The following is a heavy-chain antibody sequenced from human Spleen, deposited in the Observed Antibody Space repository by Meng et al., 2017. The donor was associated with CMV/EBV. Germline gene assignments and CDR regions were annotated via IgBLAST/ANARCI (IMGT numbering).Heavy chain of an antibody. CDR1: GYTITGYY. Sequence: ASVKVSCKASGYTITGYYMHWVRQAPGQGLEWMGWINPNSGGTNYAQKFQGRVTMTRDTSISTAYMELSSLRSEDTAVYYCARDIVVVPAAIRLYYYYGMDVWGQGTTVTVSS. CDR2: INPNSGGT. CDR3: ARDIVVVPAAIRLYYYYGMDV. D-gene: IGHD2-2*01. J-gene: IGHJ6*02. V-gene: IGHV1-2*02.